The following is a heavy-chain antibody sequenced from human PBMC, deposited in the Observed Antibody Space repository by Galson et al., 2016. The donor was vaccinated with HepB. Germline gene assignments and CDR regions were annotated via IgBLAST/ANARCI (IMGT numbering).Heavy chain of an antibody. D-gene: IGHD1-14*01. V-gene: IGHV3-21*01. CDR2: IRSSRTYI. J-gene: IGHJ4*02. Sequence: SLRLSCAGSGFNFSTYSMNWVRQAPGKGLEWVSSIRSSRTYIYYADSVKGRFTISRDNAKKSLYLQMNSLRAEDTAVYYCARVSRHYNSPREFDYWGQGTLVTVSS. CDR1: GFNFSTYS. CDR3: ARVSRHYNSPREFDY.